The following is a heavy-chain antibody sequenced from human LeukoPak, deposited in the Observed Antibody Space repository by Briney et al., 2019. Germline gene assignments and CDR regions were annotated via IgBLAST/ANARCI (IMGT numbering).Heavy chain of an antibody. CDR3: ARVDDYDILTGYYN. CDR2: INHSGST. J-gene: IGHJ4*02. Sequence: SETLSLTCAVYGGSFSGYYWSWIRQPPGKGLEWIGEINHSGSTNHNPSLKSRVTISVDTSKNQFSLKLSSVTAADTAVYYCARVDDYDILTGYYNWGQGTLVTVSS. V-gene: IGHV4-34*01. CDR1: GGSFSGYY. D-gene: IGHD3-9*01.